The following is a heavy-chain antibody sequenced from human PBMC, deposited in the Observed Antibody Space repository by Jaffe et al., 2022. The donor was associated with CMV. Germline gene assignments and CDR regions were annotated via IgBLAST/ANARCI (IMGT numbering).Heavy chain of an antibody. CDR2: IYYSGST. CDR3: ATRKGVTGTKQVGWFDP. J-gene: IGHJ5*02. V-gene: IGHV4-59*01. D-gene: IGHD1-20*01. Sequence: QVQLQESGPGLVKPSETLSLTCTVSGGSISSYYWSWIRQPPGKGLEWIGYIYYSGSTNYNPSLKSRVTISVDTSKNQFSLKLSSVTAADTAVYYCATRKGVTGTKQVGWFDPWGQGTLVTVSS. CDR1: GGSISSYY.